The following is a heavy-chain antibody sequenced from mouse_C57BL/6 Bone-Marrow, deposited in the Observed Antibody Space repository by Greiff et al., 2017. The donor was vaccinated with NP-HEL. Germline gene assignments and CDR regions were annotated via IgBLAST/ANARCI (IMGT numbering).Heavy chain of an antibody. J-gene: IGHJ4*01. CDR2: IRSGGDYI. V-gene: IGHV5-9-1*02. CDR3: TREVVTTVAYYAMDY. Sequence: EVQLVEPGEGLVKPGGSLKLSCAASGFTFSSYAMSWVRQTRETRLEWVAYIRSGGDYIYYADTVKGRFNISRDNARNTLYLQMSSLKSEDTAMYYCTREVVTTVAYYAMDYWGQGTSVTVSS. D-gene: IGHD2-2*01. CDR1: GFTFSSYA.